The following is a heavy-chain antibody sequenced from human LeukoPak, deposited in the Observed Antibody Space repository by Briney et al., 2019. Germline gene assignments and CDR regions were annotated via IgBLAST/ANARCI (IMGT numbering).Heavy chain of an antibody. CDR3: AREMERGYDWFDY. D-gene: IGHD5-12*01. J-gene: IGHJ4*02. V-gene: IGHV1-2*02. Sequence: GASVKVSCKASGYTFTGYYMHWVRQAPGQGLEWMEWINPNSGGTNYAQKFQGRVTMTRDTSISTAYMELSRLRSDDTVVYYCAREMERGYDWFDYWGQGTLVTVSS. CDR1: GYTFTGYY. CDR2: INPNSGGT.